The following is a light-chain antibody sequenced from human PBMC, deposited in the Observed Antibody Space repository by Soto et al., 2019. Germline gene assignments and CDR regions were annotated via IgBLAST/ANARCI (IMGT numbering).Light chain of an antibody. CDR3: QYYMSSLT. CDR1: QSVDTTF. J-gene: IGKJ1*01. Sequence: EIVLTQSPGSLSLSPGQRATLSCRASQSVDTTFFAWYQKKPGQAPSLLTNGATKRATGIPDRFSGSGSGTDFTIITSMLEPEDFAEYYCQYYMSSLTFGQGTKVEIK. V-gene: IGKV3-20*01. CDR2: GAT.